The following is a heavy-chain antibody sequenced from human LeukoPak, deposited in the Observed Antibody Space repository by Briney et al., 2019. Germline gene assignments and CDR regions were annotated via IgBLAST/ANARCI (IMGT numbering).Heavy chain of an antibody. CDR1: GFTFSSYG. CDR3: AKPIKLSRSYSIAPFDY. D-gene: IGHD1-26*01. CDR2: ISGSGGST. V-gene: IGHV3-23*01. J-gene: IGHJ4*02. Sequence: GGSLRLSCAASGFTFSSYGMSWVRQAPGKGLEWVSAISGSGGSTYYADSVKGRFTISRDNSKNTLYLQMNSLRAEDTAVYYCAKPIKLSRSYSIAPFDYWGQETLVTVSS.